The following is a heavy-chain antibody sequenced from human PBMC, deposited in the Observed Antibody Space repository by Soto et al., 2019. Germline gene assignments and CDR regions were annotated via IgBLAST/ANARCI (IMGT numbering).Heavy chain of an antibody. CDR1: GFTFTDYY. CDR2: INPNSGGT. V-gene: IGHV1-2*02. Sequence: ASVKVSCKTSGFTFTDYYMHWVRQAPGQGLEWMGWINPNSGGTNYAQSFQGRVTMTRDTSISTAYMEVRRLRSDDTAVYYCARFQSSVAGTLADYWGRGTLVTVSS. J-gene: IGHJ4*01. CDR3: ARFQSSVAGTLADY. D-gene: IGHD6-19*01.